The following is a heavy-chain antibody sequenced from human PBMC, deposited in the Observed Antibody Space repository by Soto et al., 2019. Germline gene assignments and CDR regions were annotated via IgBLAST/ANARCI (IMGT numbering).Heavy chain of an antibody. CDR2: IKQDGSEK. CDR1: GFTFSSYW. J-gene: IGHJ6*02. V-gene: IGHV3-7*01. D-gene: IGHD2-21*02. Sequence: EVQLVESGGGLVQPGGSLRLSCAASGFTFSSYWMSWVRQAPGKGLEWVANIKQDGSEKYYVDSVKGRFTISRDNAKNSLYLQMNSLRAEDTAVYYCARGGVTATYYYYGMDVWGQGTTVTVSS. CDR3: ARGGVTATYYYYGMDV.